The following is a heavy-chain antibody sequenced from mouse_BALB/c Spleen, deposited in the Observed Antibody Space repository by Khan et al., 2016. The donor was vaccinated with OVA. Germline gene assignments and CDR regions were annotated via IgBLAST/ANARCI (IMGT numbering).Heavy chain of an antibody. D-gene: IGHD2-1*01. CDR3: ARANGNYWFAY. V-gene: IGHV9-3-1*01. CDR1: GYTLTNYG. CDR2: INTYTGEP. J-gene: IGHJ3*01. Sequence: QIQLVQSGPELKKPGETVKISCKASGYTLTNYGMNWVKQAPGKGLKWMGWINTYTGEPTYAEDFKGRIAFSLETSASTASLQINNLKNEDTATYFCARANGNYWFAYWGQGTLVTVSA.